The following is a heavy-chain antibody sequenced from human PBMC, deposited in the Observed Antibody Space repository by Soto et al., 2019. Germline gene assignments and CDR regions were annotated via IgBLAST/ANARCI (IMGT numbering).Heavy chain of an antibody. J-gene: IGHJ5*02. CDR3: ARGYGGPIGWFDP. CDR2: INAGNGNT. CDR1: GYTFTSYA. V-gene: IGHV1-3*01. D-gene: IGHD3-16*01. Sequence: QVQLVQSGAEVKKPGASVKVSCKASGYTFTSYAMHWVRQAPGQRLEWMGWINAGNGNTKYSQKFQGRVTITRDTSASTAYMELSSLRPEDTAAYYCARGYGGPIGWFDPWGQGTLVTVSS.